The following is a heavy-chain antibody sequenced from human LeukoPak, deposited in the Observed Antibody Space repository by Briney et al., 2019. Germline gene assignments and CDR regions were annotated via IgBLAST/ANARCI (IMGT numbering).Heavy chain of an antibody. J-gene: IGHJ4*02. CDR3: ASRAIAVANA. V-gene: IGHV3-30*03. D-gene: IGHD6-19*01. Sequence: AGGSLRLSCAASGFTLSSYGMHWVRQAPGKGLEWVAVISYDGSNKYYADSVKGRFTISRDNSKNTLYLQMNSLRAEDTAVYYCASRAIAVANARGQGTLVTVSS. CDR2: ISYDGSNK. CDR1: GFTLSSYG.